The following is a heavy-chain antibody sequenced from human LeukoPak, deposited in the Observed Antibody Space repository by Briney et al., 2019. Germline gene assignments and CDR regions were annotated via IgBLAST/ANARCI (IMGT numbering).Heavy chain of an antibody. J-gene: IGHJ4*02. CDR2: INHSGST. V-gene: IGHV4-34*01. D-gene: IGHD3-10*01. CDR1: GGSFSGYY. Sequence: SETLSLTCAVYGGSFSGYYWSRIRQPPGKGLEWIGEINHSGSTNYNPSLKSRVTISVDTSKNQFSLKPSSVTAADTAVYYCARDQYYYGSGSYIDYWGQGTLVTVSS. CDR3: ARDQYYYGSGSYIDY.